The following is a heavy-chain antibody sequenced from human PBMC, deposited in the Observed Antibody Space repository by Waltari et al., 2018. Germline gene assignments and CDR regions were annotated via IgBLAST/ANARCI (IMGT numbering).Heavy chain of an antibody. Sequence: QVQLKESGPGLVLPSETLSLPCTVPGYSISDGYYWAWIRQSPDKGLEWIGNIYHSGTTSYNLSLKSRVTISVDTSKNQFSLRLISMTAADTAVYYCATIFGAAFDYWGQGIPVAVSS. D-gene: IGHD3-3*01. CDR1: GYSISDGYY. CDR2: IYHSGTT. V-gene: IGHV4-38-2*02. CDR3: ATIFGAAFDY. J-gene: IGHJ4*02.